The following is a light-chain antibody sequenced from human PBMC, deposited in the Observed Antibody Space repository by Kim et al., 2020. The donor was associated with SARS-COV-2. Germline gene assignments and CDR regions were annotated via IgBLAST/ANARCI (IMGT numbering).Light chain of an antibody. Sequence: SWAPGERATASCRASQSVSSHLAWYQQKPGQAPRLLIYEATNRATGIPARFSGSGSGTDFTLTISSLEHEDFAVYYCHQRAYWPLTFGGGTKLEI. V-gene: IGKV3-11*01. CDR1: QSVSSH. CDR2: EAT. J-gene: IGKJ4*01. CDR3: HQRAYWPLT.